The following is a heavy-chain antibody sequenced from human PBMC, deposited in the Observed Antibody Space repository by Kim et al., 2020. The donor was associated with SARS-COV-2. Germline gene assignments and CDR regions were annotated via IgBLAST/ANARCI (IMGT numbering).Heavy chain of an antibody. CDR2: ISSSGSTI. CDR3: AREDYDILTGQYYFDY. D-gene: IGHD3-9*01. CDR1: GFTFSSYE. Sequence: GGSLRLSCAASGFTFSSYEMNWVRQAPGKGLEWVSYISSSGSTIYYADSVKGRFTISRDNAKNSLYLQMNSLRAEDTAVYYCAREDYDILTGQYYFDYWGQGTLVTVSS. J-gene: IGHJ4*02. V-gene: IGHV3-48*03.